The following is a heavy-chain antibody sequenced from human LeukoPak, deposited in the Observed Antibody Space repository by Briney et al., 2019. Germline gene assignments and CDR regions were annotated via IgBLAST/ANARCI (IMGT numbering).Heavy chain of an antibody. Sequence: GGSLRLSCAASGFTFSSYAMSWVRQAPGKGLEWVSAISGSGGSTYYADSVKGRFTISRDNAKNSLYLQMDSLRVEDTAVYYCTEGGTITWVEDYWGQGTLVTVSS. CDR3: TEGGTITWVEDY. CDR1: GFTFSSYA. CDR2: ISGSGGST. V-gene: IGHV3-23*01. D-gene: IGHD3-16*01. J-gene: IGHJ4*02.